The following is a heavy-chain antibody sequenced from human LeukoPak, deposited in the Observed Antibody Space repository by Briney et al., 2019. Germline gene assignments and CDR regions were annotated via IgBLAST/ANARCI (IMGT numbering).Heavy chain of an antibody. V-gene: IGHV3-23*01. Sequence: GGSLRLSCAASGFTFSRYAMSWVRQAPGKGLEWVSAISGSGGSTYYADSVKGRFTISRDNSKNTLYLQMNSLRAEDTAVYYCAKDGVCSSTGRYVGGLDYWGQGTLATVSS. CDR3: AKDGVCSSTGRYVGGLDY. CDR1: GFTFSRYA. J-gene: IGHJ4*02. D-gene: IGHD2-2*01. CDR2: ISGSGGST.